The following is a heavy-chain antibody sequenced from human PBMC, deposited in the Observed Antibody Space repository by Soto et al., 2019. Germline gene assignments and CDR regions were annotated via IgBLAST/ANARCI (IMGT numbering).Heavy chain of an antibody. Sequence: ASVKVSCKASGGTFSSYAISWVRQAPGQGLEWMGGIIPIFGTANYAQKFQGRVTITADKSTSTAYMELSSLRSEDTAVYYCAGGVVIMESYYYYGMDVWGQGTTVTVS. D-gene: IGHD3-3*01. CDR1: GGTFSSYA. CDR2: IIPIFGTA. CDR3: AGGVVIMESYYYYGMDV. V-gene: IGHV1-69*06. J-gene: IGHJ6*02.